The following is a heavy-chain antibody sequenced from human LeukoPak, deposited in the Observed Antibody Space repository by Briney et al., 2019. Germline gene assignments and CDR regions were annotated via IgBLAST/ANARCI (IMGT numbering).Heavy chain of an antibody. CDR1: GYTFTGYY. Sequence: GASVKVSYTASGYTFTGYYMHWVRQAPGQGLEWMGWINPNSGGTNYAQKFQGRVTMTRNTSISTAYMELSRLRSDDTAVYYCARIIIAAAGTFDYWGQGTLVTVSS. CDR3: ARIIIAAAGTFDY. D-gene: IGHD6-13*01. V-gene: IGHV1-2*02. J-gene: IGHJ4*02. CDR2: INPNSGGT.